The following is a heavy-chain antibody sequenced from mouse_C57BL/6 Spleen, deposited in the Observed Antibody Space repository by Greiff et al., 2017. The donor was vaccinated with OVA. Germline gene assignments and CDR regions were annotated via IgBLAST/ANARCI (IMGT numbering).Heavy chain of an antibody. CDR3: AIYNYYGSSYEAY. CDR1: GYTFTSYW. Sequence: QVQLKQPGAELVKPGASVKVSCKASGYTFTSYWMHWVKQRPGQGLEWIGRIHPSDSDTNYNQKFKGKATLTVDKSSSTAYMQLSSLTSEDSAVYYCAIYNYYGSSYEAYWGQGTLVTVSA. CDR2: IHPSDSDT. J-gene: IGHJ3*01. V-gene: IGHV1-74*01. D-gene: IGHD1-1*01.